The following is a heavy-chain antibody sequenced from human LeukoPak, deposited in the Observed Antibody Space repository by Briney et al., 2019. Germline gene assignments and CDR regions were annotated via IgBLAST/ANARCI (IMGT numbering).Heavy chain of an antibody. Sequence: ASVKVSCKASGYTFTSYGISWVRQAPGQGLEWMGWISAYNGNTNYAQKLQGRVTMTTDTSTSTAYMELRSLRSDDTAVYYCARDLPDHYYDSSGPFGYWGQGTLVTVSS. CDR2: ISAYNGNT. D-gene: IGHD3-22*01. V-gene: IGHV1-18*01. J-gene: IGHJ4*02. CDR1: GYTFTSYG. CDR3: ARDLPDHYYDSSGPFGY.